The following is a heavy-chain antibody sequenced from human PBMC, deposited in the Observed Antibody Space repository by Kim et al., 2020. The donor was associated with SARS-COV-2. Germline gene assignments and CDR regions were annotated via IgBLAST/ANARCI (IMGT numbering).Heavy chain of an antibody. J-gene: IGHJ6*02. CDR1: GYTFAAYG. CDR2: IGAYNGMS. V-gene: IGHV1-18*01. CDR3: ARGGRGDHFYNGMDV. D-gene: IGHD2-21*02. Sequence: ASVKVSCKASGYTFAAYGISWVRQARGQGLEWMGGIGAYNGMSDYGQTFHDRINMTTDISSNTAYLEVRSLRSDDTAIYYCARGGRGDHFYNGMDVWGQGTAVIVSS.